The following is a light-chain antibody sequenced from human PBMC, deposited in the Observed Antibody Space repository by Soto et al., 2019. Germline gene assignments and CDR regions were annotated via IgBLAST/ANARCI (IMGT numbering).Light chain of an antibody. J-gene: IGKJ1*01. CDR2: HAS. V-gene: IGKV1-5*01. CDR3: QQYNSYPWT. Sequence: DIQMTQSPSTLSASVGDRVTITCRASQFISRWLAWYQQKPGKVPKLLIFHASNLESGVPSRFSGSGSGTEFTLTISSLQPDDFATYYCQQYNSYPWTVGQGTKVEI. CDR1: QFISRW.